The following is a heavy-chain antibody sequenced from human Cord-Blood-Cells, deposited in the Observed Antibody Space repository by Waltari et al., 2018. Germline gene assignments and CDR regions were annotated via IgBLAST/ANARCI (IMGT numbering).Heavy chain of an antibody. D-gene: IGHD3-3*01. CDR3: ARGLRYYDFWSGYYDY. V-gene: IGHV4-34*01. J-gene: IGHJ4*02. Sequence: QVQLQQWGAGLLKPSETLSLTCAVYGGSFSGYYWSWIRQPPGKGLEWIGEINHSGSTNYNPSLKSRVTISVDTSKNQFSLKLSSVTAADTAVYYCARGLRYYDFWSGYYDYWGQGTLVTVSS. CDR1: GGSFSGYY. CDR2: INHSGST.